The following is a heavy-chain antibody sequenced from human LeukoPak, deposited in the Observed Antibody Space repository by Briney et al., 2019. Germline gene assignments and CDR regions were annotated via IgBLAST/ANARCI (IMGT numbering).Heavy chain of an antibody. CDR3: ARARGNWSYGQVYFDY. CDR1: GFTFSSYA. D-gene: IGHD1-7*01. V-gene: IGHV3-30*01. CDR2: ISYDGSNK. J-gene: IGHJ4*02. Sequence: PGRSLRLSCAASGFTFSSYAMHWVRQAPGKGLEWVAVISYDGSNKYYADSVKGRFTISRDNSKNTLYLQMNSLRAEDTAVYYCARARGNWSYGQVYFDYWGQGTLVTVSS.